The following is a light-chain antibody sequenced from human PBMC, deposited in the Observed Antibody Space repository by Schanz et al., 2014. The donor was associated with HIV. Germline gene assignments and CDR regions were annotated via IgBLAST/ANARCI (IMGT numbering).Light chain of an antibody. CDR1: RSDVGGYNY. CDR3: SSYAGTTTFVV. J-gene: IGLJ2*01. V-gene: IGLV2-11*01. CDR2: EVH. Sequence: QSALTQPPSASGSPGQSVTISCTGTRSDVGGYNYVSWYLQLPGKAPKLLIYEVHKRPSGVPDRFSGSKSGNTASLTISGLQAEDEADYYCSSYAGTTTFVVFGGGTKLTVL.